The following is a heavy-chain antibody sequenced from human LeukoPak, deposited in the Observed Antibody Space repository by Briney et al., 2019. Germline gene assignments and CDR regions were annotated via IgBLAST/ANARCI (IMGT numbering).Heavy chain of an antibody. CDR3: ARVVLRALDP. J-gene: IGHJ5*02. V-gene: IGHV1-46*01. Sequence: ASVKVSCKASGYTFTGYYMHWVRQAPGQGLEWMGIINPSGGSTSYAQKFQGRVTMTRDMSTSTVYMELSSLRSEDTAVYYCARVVLRALDPWGQGTLVTVSS. D-gene: IGHD3-3*01. CDR1: GYTFTGYY. CDR2: INPSGGST.